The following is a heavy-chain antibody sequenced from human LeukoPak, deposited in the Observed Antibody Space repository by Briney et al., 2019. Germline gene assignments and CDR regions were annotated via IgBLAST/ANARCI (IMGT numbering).Heavy chain of an antibody. Sequence: SGTLSLTCTVSGGSLSGSYWSWIRQPAGKGLEWIGRIFPSGSTNYNTSLKSRVAISVDTSKDQFSLKLTSVTAADTAVYYCARSDTTSSHTAFDHWGQGTLVCGSS. D-gene: IGHD2/OR15-2a*01. CDR3: ARSDTTSSHTAFDH. J-gene: IGHJ4*02. CDR2: IFPSGST. V-gene: IGHV4-4*07. CDR1: GGSLSGSY.